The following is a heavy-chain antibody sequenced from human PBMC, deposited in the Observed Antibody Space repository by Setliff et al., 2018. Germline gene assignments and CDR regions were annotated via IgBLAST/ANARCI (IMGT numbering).Heavy chain of an antibody. J-gene: IGHJ4*02. CDR2: INNYSFKT. CDR1: GYTFTNYG. V-gene: IGHV1-18*01. CDR3: SRLVRFCIRTSCQRLSGGEF. D-gene: IGHD2-2*01. Sequence: ASVKVSCKASGYTFTNYGINWVRQAPGQGLEWMGWINNYSFKTNYPQKFLGRATVTTDTSTSTAYMELRSLGSDDTSVYYCSRLVRFCIRTSCQRLSGGEFWGQGTLVTVSS.